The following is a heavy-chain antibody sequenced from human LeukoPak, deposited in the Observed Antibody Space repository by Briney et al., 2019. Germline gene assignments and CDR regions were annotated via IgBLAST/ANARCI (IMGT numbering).Heavy chain of an antibody. CDR2: IYYSGST. J-gene: IGHJ5*02. Sequence: SQTLSLTCTVSGGSISSGDYYWSWIRQPPGKGLEWIGYIYYSGSTYYNPSLKSRVTISVDTSKNQFSLKLSSVTAADTAVYYCARDIVVVRRRGDHNWFDPWGQGTLVTVSS. D-gene: IGHD2-2*01. CDR3: ARDIVVVRRRGDHNWFDP. V-gene: IGHV4-30-4*08. CDR1: GGSISSGDYY.